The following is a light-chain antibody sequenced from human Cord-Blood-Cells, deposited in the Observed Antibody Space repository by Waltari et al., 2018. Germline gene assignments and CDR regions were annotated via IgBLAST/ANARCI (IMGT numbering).Light chain of an antibody. Sequence: QSALTQPASVSGSPGQSITISCTGTSSDVGGYYYVSWYQQHPGQAPKLMIYDVSNRPSGVSNRFSGSKSGNTASLTISGLQAEDEADYYCSSYTSSSTVVFGGGTKLTVL. J-gene: IGLJ2*01. V-gene: IGLV2-14*01. CDR2: DVS. CDR3: SSYTSSSTVV. CDR1: SSDVGGYYY.